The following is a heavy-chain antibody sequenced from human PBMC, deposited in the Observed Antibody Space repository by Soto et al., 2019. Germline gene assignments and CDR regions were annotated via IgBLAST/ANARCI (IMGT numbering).Heavy chain of an antibody. D-gene: IGHD2-2*02. CDR3: AREGGVVPAAIGY. J-gene: IGHJ4*02. V-gene: IGHV3-33*01. CDR1: GFTFSSYG. CDR2: IWYDGSNK. Sequence: PGGSLRLSCAAPGFTFSSYGMHWVRQAPGKGLEWVAVIWYDGSNKYYADSVKGRFTISRDNSKNTLYLQMNSLRAEDTAVYYCAREGGVVPAAIGYWGQGTLVTVSS.